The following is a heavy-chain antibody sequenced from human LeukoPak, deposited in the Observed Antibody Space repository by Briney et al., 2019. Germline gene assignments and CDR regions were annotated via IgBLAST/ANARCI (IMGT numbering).Heavy chain of an antibody. V-gene: IGHV1-69*06. D-gene: IGHD3-3*01. CDR1: GYTFTSYA. CDR3: ARVSYDFWSGQLDNWFDP. J-gene: IGHJ5*02. Sequence: SVKVSCRASGYTFTSYAMNWVRQAPGQGLEWMGGIIPIFGTANYAQKFQGRVTITADKSTSTAYMELSSLRSEDTAVYYCARVSYDFWSGQLDNWFDPWGQGTLVTVSS. CDR2: IIPIFGTA.